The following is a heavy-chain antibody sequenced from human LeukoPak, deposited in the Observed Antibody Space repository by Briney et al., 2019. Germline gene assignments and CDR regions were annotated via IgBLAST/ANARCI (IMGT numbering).Heavy chain of an antibody. CDR3: AELGITMIGGV. CDR1: GFTVSSNY. D-gene: IGHD3-10*02. Sequence: PGGSLRLSCAASGFTVSSNYMSWVRQAPGKGLECVSVIDNGGKTYYGDSVKGRFTISRDNSKNTVYLQMNSLRAEDTAVYYCAELGITMIGGVWGKGTTVTISS. J-gene: IGHJ6*04. CDR2: IDNGGKT. V-gene: IGHV3-53*01.